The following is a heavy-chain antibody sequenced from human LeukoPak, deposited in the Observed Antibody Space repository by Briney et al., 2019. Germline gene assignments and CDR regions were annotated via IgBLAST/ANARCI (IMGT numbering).Heavy chain of an antibody. Sequence: SETLSLTCTVSGGSISSYYWSWIRQPAGKGLEWIGRIYTSGSTNYNPSLRSRVTMSVDTSKNQFSLKLSSVTAADTAVYYCARVGIAAAGTILDYWGQGTLVTVSS. CDR3: ARVGIAAAGTILDY. CDR1: GGSISSYY. V-gene: IGHV4-4*07. D-gene: IGHD6-13*01. CDR2: IYTSGST. J-gene: IGHJ4*02.